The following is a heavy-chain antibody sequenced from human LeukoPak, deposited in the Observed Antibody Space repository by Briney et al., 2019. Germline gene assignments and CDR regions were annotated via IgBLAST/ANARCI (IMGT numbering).Heavy chain of an antibody. CDR1: GFTFSSYG. V-gene: IGHV3-30*02. Sequence: GGSLRLSCAASGFTFSSYGMHWVRQAPGKGLEWVAFIRYDGSKKYYADSVKGRFTISRDNSKNTLYLQMNSLRAEDTAVYYCAKDSSGWYGDYWGQGTLVTVSS. CDR2: IRYDGSKK. CDR3: AKDSSGWYGDY. D-gene: IGHD6-19*01. J-gene: IGHJ4*02.